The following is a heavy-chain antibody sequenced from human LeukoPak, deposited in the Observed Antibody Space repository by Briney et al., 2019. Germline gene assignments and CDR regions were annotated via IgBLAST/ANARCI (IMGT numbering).Heavy chain of an antibody. J-gene: IGHJ4*02. V-gene: IGHV4-30-4*01. D-gene: IGHD2-21*02. Sequence: KPSETLSLTCTVSGGSISSGDYYWSWIRQPPGKGLGWIGYIYYSGSTYYNPSLKSRVTISVDTSKNQFSLKLSSVTAADTAVYYCAREGINAYCGGDCYSDYWGQGTLVTVSS. CDR1: GGSISSGDYY. CDR2: IYYSGST. CDR3: AREGINAYCGGDCYSDY.